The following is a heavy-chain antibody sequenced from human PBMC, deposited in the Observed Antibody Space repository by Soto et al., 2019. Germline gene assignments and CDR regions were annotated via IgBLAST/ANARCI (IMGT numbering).Heavy chain of an antibody. V-gene: IGHV3-66*01. CDR2: IYSGGST. CDR1: GFTVGSNY. CDR3: ARSWAVAGSYDY. D-gene: IGHD6-19*01. J-gene: IGHJ4*02. Sequence: EVQLVESGGGLVQPGGSLGLSCAASGFTVGSNYMNWVRQAPGKGLEWVSVIYSGGSTYYADSVKGRFTISRDNSKNTLYLQMNSLRAEDTAVYYCARSWAVAGSYDYWGQGTLVTVSS.